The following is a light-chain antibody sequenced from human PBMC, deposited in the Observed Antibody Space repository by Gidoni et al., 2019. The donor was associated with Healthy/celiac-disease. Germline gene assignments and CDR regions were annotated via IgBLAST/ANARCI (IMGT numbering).Light chain of an antibody. Sequence: DIQLTQSPSFLSASVGDRVTITCRASQGISSYLAWYQQKPGKAPKLLIYAASTVQSGVPSRFSGSGSGKEFTLTISSLQPEDFATYYCQQLNSYPRAFGPGTKVDIK. CDR3: QQLNSYPRA. CDR2: AAS. V-gene: IGKV1-9*01. J-gene: IGKJ3*01. CDR1: QGISSY.